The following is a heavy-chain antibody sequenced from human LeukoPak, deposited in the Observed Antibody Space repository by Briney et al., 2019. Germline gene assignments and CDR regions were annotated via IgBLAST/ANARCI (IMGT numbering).Heavy chain of an antibody. J-gene: IGHJ4*02. CDR2: INHSGST. CDR1: GGSFSGYY. V-gene: IGHV4-34*01. CDR3: ASSMRWLRPRGFADY. D-gene: IGHD5-12*01. Sequence: SETLSLTCAVYGGSFSGYYWSWIRQPPGKGLEWIGEINHSGSTNYNPSLKSRVTISVDTSKNQFSLKLSSVTAADTAVYYCASSMRWLRPRGFADYWGQGTLVTVSS.